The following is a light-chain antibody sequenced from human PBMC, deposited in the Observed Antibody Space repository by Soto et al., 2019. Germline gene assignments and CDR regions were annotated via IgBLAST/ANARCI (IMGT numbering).Light chain of an antibody. Sequence: QSALTQPRSVSVSPGQSVTVSCTGTSSDVGGYEYVSWYQQHPGKAPKLVIYDVTKRPSGVPDRFSGSRSGNTASLTISGLQTEDEADYYCCSYAGSPFYVFGIGTKVTVL. J-gene: IGLJ1*01. CDR2: DVT. CDR3: CSYAGSPFYV. CDR1: SSDVGGYEY. V-gene: IGLV2-11*01.